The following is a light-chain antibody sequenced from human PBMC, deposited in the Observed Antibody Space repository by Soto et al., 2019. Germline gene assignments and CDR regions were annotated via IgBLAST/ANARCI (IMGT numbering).Light chain of an antibody. V-gene: IGLV1-51*01. CDR3: GTWDTSLSAVV. Sequence: QSVLTQPPSVSAAPGQTVTISCSGSNSNIGNNYVSWYQHLPGTAHKLLIYDSNKRPSGIPDRFSGSKSGTSTTLGITGLQTGDEADYYCGTWDTSLSAVVFGGGTKLTVL. J-gene: IGLJ2*01. CDR2: DSN. CDR1: NSNIGNNY.